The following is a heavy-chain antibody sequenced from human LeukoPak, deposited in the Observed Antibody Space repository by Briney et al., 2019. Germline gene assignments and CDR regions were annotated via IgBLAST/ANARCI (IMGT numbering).Heavy chain of an antibody. D-gene: IGHD2-8*01. Sequence: GASVKVSCKASGYTFTSYGISWVRQAPGQGLEWMGWINPNSGGTNYAQKFQGRVTMTRDTSIRTAYMGLSRLRSDDTAVYYCAKNGAPGPHYYYMDAWATGTTVTVSS. V-gene: IGHV1-2*02. CDR3: AKNGAPGPHYYYMDA. J-gene: IGHJ6*03. CDR2: INPNSGGT. CDR1: GYTFTSYG.